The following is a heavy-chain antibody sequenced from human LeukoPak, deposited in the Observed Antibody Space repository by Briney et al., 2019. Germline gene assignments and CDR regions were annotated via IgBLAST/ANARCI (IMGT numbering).Heavy chain of an antibody. J-gene: IGHJ6*02. CDR3: AREGGYGDGYGMDV. D-gene: IGHD4-17*01. V-gene: IGHV4-59*01. Sequence: SETLSLTCTVFGGSISSYYWSWIRQPPGKGLEWIGYIYYSGSTNYNPSLKSRVTISVDTSKNQFSLKLSSVTAADTAVYYCAREGGYGDGYGMDVWGQGTTVTVSS. CDR1: GGSISSYY. CDR2: IYYSGST.